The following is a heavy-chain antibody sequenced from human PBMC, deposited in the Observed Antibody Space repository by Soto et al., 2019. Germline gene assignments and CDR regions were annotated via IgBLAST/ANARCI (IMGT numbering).Heavy chain of an antibody. CDR3: AREGGRYCSSTSCSEGDWFDP. V-gene: IGHV3-7*01. Sequence: EVQLVESGGGLVQPGGSLRLSCAASGFTCSSYWMSWVRQAPGKGLECVANIKQDGSEKYYVDSVKGRFTISRDNAKNSLYLQMNSLRAEDTAVYYCAREGGRYCSSTSCSEGDWFDPWGQGTLVTVSS. J-gene: IGHJ5*02. D-gene: IGHD2-2*01. CDR2: IKQDGSEK. CDR1: GFTCSSYW.